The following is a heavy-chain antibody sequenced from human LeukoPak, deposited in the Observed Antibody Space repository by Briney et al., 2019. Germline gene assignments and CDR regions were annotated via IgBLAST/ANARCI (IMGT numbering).Heavy chain of an antibody. J-gene: IGHJ4*02. CDR1: GFTIMNSA. D-gene: IGHD6-13*01. CDR3: AKATAWGSSWSWDFDY. Sequence: GGSLRLSCAASGFTIMNSAMNWVRQAPGKGLEWVSAINGTAIDTDYADSVKGRFTISRDNSKNTLYPQINSLRAEDTAVYYCAKATAWGSSWSWDFDYWGQGTLDTVSS. CDR2: INGTAIDT. V-gene: IGHV3-23*01.